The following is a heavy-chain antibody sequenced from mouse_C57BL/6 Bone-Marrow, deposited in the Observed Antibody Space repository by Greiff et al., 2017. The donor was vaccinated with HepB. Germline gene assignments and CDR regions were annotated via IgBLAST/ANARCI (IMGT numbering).Heavy chain of an antibody. D-gene: IGHD5-1*01. V-gene: IGHV1-55*01. CDR2: IYPGSGST. J-gene: IGHJ3*01. Sequence: QVQLKQPGAELVKPGASVKMSCKASGYTFTSYWITWVKQRPGQGLEWIGDIYPGSGSTNYNEKFKSKATLTVDTSSSTAYMQLSSLTSEDSAVYYCARDYLRRSWFAYWGQGTLVTVSA. CDR1: GYTFTSYW. CDR3: ARDYLRRSWFAY.